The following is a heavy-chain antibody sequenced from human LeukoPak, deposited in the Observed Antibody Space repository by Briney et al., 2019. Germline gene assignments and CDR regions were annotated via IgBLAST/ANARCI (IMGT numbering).Heavy chain of an antibody. CDR2: IIPIFGTA. J-gene: IGHJ4*02. CDR1: GGTFSSYA. V-gene: IGHV1-69*13. Sequence: SVEVSCKASGGTFSSYAISWVRQAPGQGLGWMGGIIPIFGTANYAQKFQGRVTITADESTSTAYMELSSLRSEDTAVYYCARGFRSYDSSGYPRVDFDYWGQGTLVTVSS. CDR3: ARGFRSYDSSGYPRVDFDY. D-gene: IGHD3-22*01.